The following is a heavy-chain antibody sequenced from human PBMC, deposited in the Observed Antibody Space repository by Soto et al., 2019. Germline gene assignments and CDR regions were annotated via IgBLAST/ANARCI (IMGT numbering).Heavy chain of an antibody. CDR2: INHSGGT. V-gene: IGHV4-34*01. CDR3: ASGYYYYYMDV. CDR1: GGSFSGYY. J-gene: IGHJ6*03. Sequence: SETLSLTCAVYGGSFSGYYWSWIRQPPGKGLEWIGEINHSGGTNYNPSLKSRVTISVDTSKNQFSLKLSSVTAADTAVYYCASGYYYYYMDVWGKGTTVTVSS.